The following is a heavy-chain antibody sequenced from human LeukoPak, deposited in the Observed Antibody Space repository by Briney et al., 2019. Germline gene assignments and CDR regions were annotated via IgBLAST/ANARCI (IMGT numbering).Heavy chain of an antibody. D-gene: IGHD2-2*01. CDR2: IYSGGST. Sequence: PGGSLRLSCAASGFTVSTNYMSWVRQAPGKGLEWVSVIYSGGSTYYADSVKGRFTISRDNSKNSLYLQMNSLRAEDTAVYYCARDRVVPAAVDAFDIWGQGTMVTVSS. CDR3: ARDRVVPAAVDAFDI. CDR1: GFTVSTNY. J-gene: IGHJ3*02. V-gene: IGHV3-66*01.